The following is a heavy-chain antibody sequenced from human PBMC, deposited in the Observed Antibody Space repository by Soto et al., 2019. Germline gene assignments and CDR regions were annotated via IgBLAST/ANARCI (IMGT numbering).Heavy chain of an antibody. CDR2: ISPNGNNQ. D-gene: IGHD3-22*01. Sequence: GGSLRLSCVDPGFTFTTYALHWIRQAPGKGLEWVAVISPNGNNQYYADSVKGRFTISRDTSKSTLYLQMTSLRPEDTAVYYCASGAGVYYDTSRYWGQGTLVTVSS. J-gene: IGHJ4*02. CDR3: ASGAGVYYDTSRY. CDR1: GFTFTTYA. V-gene: IGHV3-30*04.